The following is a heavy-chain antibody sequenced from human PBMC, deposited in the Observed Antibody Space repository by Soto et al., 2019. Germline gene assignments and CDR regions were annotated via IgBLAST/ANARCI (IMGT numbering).Heavy chain of an antibody. CDR1: GFTFSSYG. J-gene: IGHJ3*02. CDR3: ARDHYYAFDI. V-gene: IGHV3-30*03. Sequence: GGSLRLSCAASGFTFSSYGMHWVRQAPGKGLEWVAVISYDGSNKYYADSVKGRFTISRDNSKNTLYLQMNSLRDEDTAVYYCARDHYYAFDIWGQGTMVTVSS. D-gene: IGHD1-26*01. CDR2: ISYDGSNK.